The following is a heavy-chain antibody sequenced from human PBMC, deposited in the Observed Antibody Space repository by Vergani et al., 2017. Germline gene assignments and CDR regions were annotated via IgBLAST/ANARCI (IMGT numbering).Heavy chain of an antibody. J-gene: IGHJ5*02. CDR2: ISYDGSNK. CDR1: GFTFSSYA. V-gene: IGHV3-30-3*01. CDR3: ARDRTYYDDVWGSYRPADNWFDP. D-gene: IGHD3-16*02. Sequence: QVQLVESGGGVVQPGRSLRLSCAASGFTFSSYAMHWVRQAPGKGLEWVAVISYDGSNKYYADSVKGRFTISRDNSKNTLYLQMNSLRAEDTAVYYCARDRTYYDDVWGSYRPADNWFDPWGQGTLVTVSS.